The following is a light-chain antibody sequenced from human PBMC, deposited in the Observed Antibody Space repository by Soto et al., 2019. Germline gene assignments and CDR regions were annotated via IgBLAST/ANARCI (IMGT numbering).Light chain of an antibody. J-gene: IGKJ2*01. CDR2: VAS. CDR3: QQRSNWPYT. Sequence: EILLTQSPATLSLSPGERATFSCRASQSVSSYLAWYQQKPGQAPRLLIYVASNRATGIPARFSGSGSGTDFTLTISSLEPADFAVYYCQQRSNWPYTFGQGTKLEIK. V-gene: IGKV3-11*01. CDR1: QSVSSY.